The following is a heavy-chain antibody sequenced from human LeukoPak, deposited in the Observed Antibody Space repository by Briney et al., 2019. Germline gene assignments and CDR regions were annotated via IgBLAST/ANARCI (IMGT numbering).Heavy chain of an antibody. D-gene: IGHD1-1*01. V-gene: IGHV3-73*01. J-gene: IGHJ6*02. CDR2: IRSKLNNYAT. Sequence: GGSLRLSCAASGSTFSASGIHWVRQASGKGLEWVGRIRSKLNNYATTYAASVKGRFTVSRDDSKNTAYLQMNSLKTEDTAVYYCSSELTYYFSMDVWGQGTTVTVSS. CDR1: GSTFSASG. CDR3: SSELTYYFSMDV.